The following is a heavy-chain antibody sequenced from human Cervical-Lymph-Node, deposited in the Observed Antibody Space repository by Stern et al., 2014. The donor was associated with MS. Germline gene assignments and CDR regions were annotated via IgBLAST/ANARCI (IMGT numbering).Heavy chain of an antibody. J-gene: IGHJ4*02. CDR2: IFPNDEK. V-gene: IGHV2-26*01. D-gene: IGHD3-3*01. CDR1: GFSLSYGRMG. Sequence: EYGPVLVKPTETLTLTCTVSGFSLSYGRMGVSWIRQPPGKALEWLAHIFPNDEKSYNSSLESRLTLSKDTSKSQVVLTMTNLDPVDTATYFCARMGGFRFYFDYWGQGALVTVSS. CDR3: ARMGGFRFYFDY.